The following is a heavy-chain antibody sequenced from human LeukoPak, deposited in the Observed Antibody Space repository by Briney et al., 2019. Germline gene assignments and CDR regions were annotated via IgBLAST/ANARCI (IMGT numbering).Heavy chain of an antibody. CDR1: AFTFDDYD. CDR2: INWNGGST. CDR3: ARDRGLRYSSGSFDY. Sequence: GGSLRLSCAASAFTFDDYDMSWVRQAPGKGLEWVSGINWNGGSTSYADSVKGRFTISRDNAKNSLYLQMNSLRAEDTALYYCARDRGLRYSSGSFDYWGQGTLVTVSS. D-gene: IGHD6-19*01. J-gene: IGHJ4*02. V-gene: IGHV3-20*04.